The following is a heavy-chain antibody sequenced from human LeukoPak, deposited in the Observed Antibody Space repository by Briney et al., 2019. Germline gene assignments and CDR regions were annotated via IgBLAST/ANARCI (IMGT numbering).Heavy chain of an antibody. CDR3: AREGDGSGYYFFDY. V-gene: IGHV4-4*08. Sequence: SETLSLTCTVSGGSISSYYWSWIRQPPGKGLEWIGYIYSSGSYNYNPSLQNRVTISVDTSKNQFSLKLTSVTAADTAVYYCAREGDGSGYYFFDYWGQGTLVTVSS. D-gene: IGHD3-22*01. CDR2: IYSSGSY. J-gene: IGHJ4*02. CDR1: GGSISSYY.